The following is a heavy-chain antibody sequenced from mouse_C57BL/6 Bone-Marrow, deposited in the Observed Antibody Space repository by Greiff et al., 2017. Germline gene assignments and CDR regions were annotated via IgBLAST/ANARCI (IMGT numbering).Heavy chain of an antibody. CDR1: GFTFSSYA. D-gene: IGHD1-1*01. V-gene: IGHV5-4*01. CDR2: ISAGGSYT. CDR3: AREILRYAMDY. J-gene: IGHJ4*01. Sequence: DVQLVESGGGLVKPGGSLKLSCAASGFTFSSYAMSWVRQTPEKRLEWVATISAGGSYTYYPDNVKGRFTITRDNAKNNLYLQMSHLKSEDTAMYYCAREILRYAMDYWGQGTSVTVSS.